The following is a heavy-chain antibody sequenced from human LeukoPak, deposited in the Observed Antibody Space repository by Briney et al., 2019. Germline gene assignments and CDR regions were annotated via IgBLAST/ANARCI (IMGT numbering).Heavy chain of an antibody. CDR1: GFSFSNYG. J-gene: IGHJ4*02. Sequence: GGSLRLSCVASGFSFSNYGMHWVRQAPGKGLEWVAFVQDDGSNKYYADSVKGRFTISRDNSKSTLYLQMNSLRAEDTAVYYCAKVRWDNSGWYYLDYWGQGTLVTVSS. V-gene: IGHV3-30*02. CDR3: AKVRWDNSGWYYLDY. CDR2: VQDDGSNK. D-gene: IGHD6-19*01.